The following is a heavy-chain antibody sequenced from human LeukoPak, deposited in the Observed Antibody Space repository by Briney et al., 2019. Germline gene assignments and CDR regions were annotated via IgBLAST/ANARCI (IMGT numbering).Heavy chain of an antibody. J-gene: IGHJ6*03. CDR3: ARVGYYDSSGYYPYYYYYYMDV. V-gene: IGHV4-34*01. D-gene: IGHD3-22*01. CDR1: GGSFSGYY. CDR2: INHSGST. Sequence: SETLSLTCAVYGGSFSGYYWSWIRQPPGKGLEWIGEINHSGSTNYNPSLKSRVTISVDTSKNQFSLKLSSVTAADTAVYYCARVGYYDSSGYYPYYYYYYMDVWGKGTTVTISS.